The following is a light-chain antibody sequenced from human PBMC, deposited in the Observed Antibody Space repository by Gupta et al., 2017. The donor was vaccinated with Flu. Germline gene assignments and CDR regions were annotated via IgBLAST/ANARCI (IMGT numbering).Light chain of an antibody. J-gene: IGLJ1*01. V-gene: IGLV4-69*01. CDR1: SGHSSYA. CDR3: QTWGTGSQGV. Sequence: QLVLTQSPSASASLGASVKLTCTLSSGHSSYAIAWHQQQPEKGPRYLMKLNSDGSHSKGDGIPDRFSGSSSGAARYLTISSLQAEDEADYYCQTWGTGSQGVFGTGTKVTVL. CDR2: LNSDGSH.